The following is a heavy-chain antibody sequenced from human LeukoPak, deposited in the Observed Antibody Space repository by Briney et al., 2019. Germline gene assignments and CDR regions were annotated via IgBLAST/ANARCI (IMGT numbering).Heavy chain of an antibody. V-gene: IGHV3-30*04. CDR1: GFTFSSYA. J-gene: IGHJ4*02. D-gene: IGHD3-16*01. CDR3: AKDPLRVYDYVWGSYFDY. Sequence: GGSLRLSCAASGFTFSSYAMHWVRQAPGKGLEWVAVISYDGSNKYYADSVKGRFTISRDNSKNTLYLQMNSLRAEDTAVYYCAKDPLRVYDYVWGSYFDYWGQGTLVTVSS. CDR2: ISYDGSNK.